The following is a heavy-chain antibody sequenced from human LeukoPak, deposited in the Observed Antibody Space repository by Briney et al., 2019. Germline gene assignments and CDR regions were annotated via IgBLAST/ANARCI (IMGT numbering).Heavy chain of an antibody. J-gene: IGHJ4*02. CDR2: INTNTGNP. Sequence: ASVKVSCKASGYIFTSIAVNWVRQAPGQGLEWMGWINTNTGNPSYAQGFFTGRYVFSLDSSASTAYLQINGLKADDTAVYYCGRDPKLGIRGYTYGYIDHWGQGTLLTVAS. V-gene: IGHV7-4-1*02. D-gene: IGHD5-18*01. CDR3: GRDPKLGIRGYTYGYIDH. CDR1: GYIFTSIA.